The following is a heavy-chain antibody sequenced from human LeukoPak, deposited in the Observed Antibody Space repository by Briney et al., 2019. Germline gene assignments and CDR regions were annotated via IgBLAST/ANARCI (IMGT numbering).Heavy chain of an antibody. J-gene: IGHJ4*02. Sequence: SETLSLTCTVSDGSIGSSSYYWGWTRQPPGRGLEWIGSIYFDGSAFYSPSLKSRVTISIDTSKNHFSLKLSSVTAADTAVYYCARQRRDTTNGWPGRSEKCFDYLGQGTLVAVSS. D-gene: IGHD6-19*01. V-gene: IGHV4-39*01. CDR2: IYFDGSA. CDR1: DGSIGSSSYY. CDR3: ARQRRDTTNGWPGRSEKCFDY.